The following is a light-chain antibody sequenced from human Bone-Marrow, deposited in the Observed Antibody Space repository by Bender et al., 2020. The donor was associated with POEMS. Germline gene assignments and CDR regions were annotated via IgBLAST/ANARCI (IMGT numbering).Light chain of an antibody. Sequence: SNIGNNYVYWYQQLPGTAPKLLISRNDQRPSGVPDRFSGSKSGNTASLTISGLQAEDEADYYCSSYTTSSALEGVFGTGTKVTVL. CDR3: SSYTTSSALEGV. J-gene: IGLJ1*01. CDR2: RND. CDR1: SNIGNNY. V-gene: IGLV1-47*01.